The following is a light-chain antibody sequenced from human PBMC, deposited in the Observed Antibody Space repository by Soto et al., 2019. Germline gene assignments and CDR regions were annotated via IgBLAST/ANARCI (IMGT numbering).Light chain of an antibody. CDR2: DVS. V-gene: IGLV2-14*03. Sequence: QSALTQPASVSGSPGQSITISCTGSSSDVGGYNYVSWYQHHPGKAPQLMIYDVSNRPSGISNRFSGSKSGDTAALTISGLQAEDEADYYCSSYTGSSTYVFGTGTKLTVL. CDR1: SSDVGGYNY. J-gene: IGLJ1*01. CDR3: SSYTGSSTYV.